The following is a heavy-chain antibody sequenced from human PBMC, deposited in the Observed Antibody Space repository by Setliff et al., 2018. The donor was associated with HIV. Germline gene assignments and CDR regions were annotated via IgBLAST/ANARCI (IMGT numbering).Heavy chain of an antibody. V-gene: IGHV1-46*01. J-gene: IGHJ6*02. CDR3: ARDDEMGTVTEHYYYGMGV. CDR2: INPTGDIT. D-gene: IGHD4-4*01. Sequence: ASVKVSCKASGYTFSSNYMHWVRQAPGQGLEWMGLINPTGDITFYPQKFQARVTMTRDTSASTAYMGLNRLRSDDTAVYYCARDDEMGTVTEHYYYGMGVWGQGTTVTV. CDR1: GYTFSSNY.